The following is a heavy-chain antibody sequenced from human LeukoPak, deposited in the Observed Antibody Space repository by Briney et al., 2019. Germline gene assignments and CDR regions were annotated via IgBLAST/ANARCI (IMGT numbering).Heavy chain of an antibody. D-gene: IGHD6-13*01. V-gene: IGHV3-30*18. Sequence: GGSLRLSCAASGFTFSSYGMHWARQAPGKGLEWVAVISYDGSNKYYADSVKGRFTISRDNSKNTLYLQMNSLRAEDTAVYYCAKDRIAAAGFNGMDVWGQGTTVTVSS. CDR1: GFTFSSYG. CDR3: AKDRIAAAGFNGMDV. CDR2: ISYDGSNK. J-gene: IGHJ6*02.